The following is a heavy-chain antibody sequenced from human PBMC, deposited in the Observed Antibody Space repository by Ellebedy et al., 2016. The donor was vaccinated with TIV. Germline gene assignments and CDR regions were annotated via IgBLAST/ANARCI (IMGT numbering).Heavy chain of an antibody. D-gene: IGHD2-15*01. J-gene: IGHJ6*02. CDR2: FDPEDGET. V-gene: IGHV1-24*01. Sequence: ASVKVSCXVSGYTLTELSMHWVRQAPGKGLEWMGGFDPEDGETIYAQKFQGRVTMTEDTSTDTAYMELSSLRSEDTAVYYCARASPRRIVVVVAATPDYYYYYGMDVWGQGTTVTVSS. CDR1: GYTLTELS. CDR3: ARASPRRIVVVVAATPDYYYYYGMDV.